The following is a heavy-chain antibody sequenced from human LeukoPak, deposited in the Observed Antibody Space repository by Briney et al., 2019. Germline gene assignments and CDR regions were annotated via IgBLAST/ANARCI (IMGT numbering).Heavy chain of an antibody. Sequence: SVKVSCKASGCTFSRYAISWVRQAPGQGLEWMGGIIPIFSTANYAQKFQGRVTITTDESTSTAYMELSSLRSEDTAVYYCAREGSMVRGEPIFDYWGQGTLVTVSS. V-gene: IGHV1-69*05. CDR3: AREGSMVRGEPIFDY. CDR2: IIPIFSTA. J-gene: IGHJ4*02. D-gene: IGHD3-10*01. CDR1: GCTFSRYA.